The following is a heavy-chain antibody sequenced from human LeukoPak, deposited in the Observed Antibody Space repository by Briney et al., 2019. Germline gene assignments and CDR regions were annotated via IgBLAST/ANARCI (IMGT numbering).Heavy chain of an antibody. V-gene: IGHV4-39*01. CDR1: GGSINTANYY. Sequence: SETLSLTCTVSGGSINTANYYWGSLRQPPGKGLEWIGSIYYSETTYDNPSLKSRVTISIETSKNQFSLRLSSVTASDTAVYYCARQRADYYYYYVDVWGEGTTVAVS. CDR3: ARQRADYYYYYVDV. J-gene: IGHJ6*03. CDR2: IYYSETT.